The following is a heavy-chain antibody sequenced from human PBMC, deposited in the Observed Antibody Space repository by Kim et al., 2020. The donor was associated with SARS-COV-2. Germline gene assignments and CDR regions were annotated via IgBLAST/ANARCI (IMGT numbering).Heavy chain of an antibody. V-gene: IGHV3-23*01. D-gene: IGHD4-17*01. CDR3: AKDCYGDYGLGCWFDP. Sequence: GGSLRLSCAASGFTFSSYAMSWVRQAPGKGLEWVSAISGSGGSTYYADSVKGRFTISRDNSKNTLYLQMNSLRAEDTAVYYCAKDCYGDYGLGCWFDPWGQGTLVTVSS. J-gene: IGHJ5*02. CDR2: ISGSGGST. CDR1: GFTFSSYA.